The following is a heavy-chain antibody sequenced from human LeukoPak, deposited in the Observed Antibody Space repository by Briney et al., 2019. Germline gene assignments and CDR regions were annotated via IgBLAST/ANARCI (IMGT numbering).Heavy chain of an antibody. CDR1: GFTFSSYW. Sequence: PGGSLRLSCAASGFTFSSYWMSWVRQAPGKGLEWVANIKQDGSEKYYVDSVKGRFTISRDNSKNTLYLQMNSLRAEDTAVYYCATLTGTARVFDYWGQGTLVTVSS. CDR3: ATLTGTARVFDY. CDR2: IKQDGSEK. J-gene: IGHJ4*02. V-gene: IGHV3-7*01. D-gene: IGHD1-7*01.